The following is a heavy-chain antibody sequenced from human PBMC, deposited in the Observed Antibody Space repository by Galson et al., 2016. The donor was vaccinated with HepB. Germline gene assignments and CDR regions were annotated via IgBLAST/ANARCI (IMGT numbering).Heavy chain of an antibody. CDR1: GFNFSSYG. CDR3: AKVHYSYGSGSFYQIHTAPRRYYYYGMDV. CDR2: ISYDGTNK. V-gene: IGHV3-30*18. J-gene: IGHJ6*02. D-gene: IGHD3-10*01. Sequence: SLRLSCAASGFNFSSYGMHWVRQAPGKGLEWVAVISYDGTNKYYGDSVRGRRITISRDNSKNTLFLEMNILRAEDTAVYYCAKVHYSYGSGSFYQIHTAPRRYYYYGMDVWGRGTTVTVSS.